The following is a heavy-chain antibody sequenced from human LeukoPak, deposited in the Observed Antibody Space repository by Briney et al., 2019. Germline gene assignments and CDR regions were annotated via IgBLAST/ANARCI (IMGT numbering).Heavy chain of an antibody. CDR3: VKGAAYHLGDAFDI. CDR1: GFTFDDYV. CDR2: ISWNSGTI. V-gene: IGHV3-9*01. Sequence: GGSLRLSCGASGFTFDDYVMNWVRQAPGKGREWVSGISWNSGTIGYADSVKGRFTISRDNAKNSLYLQMNSLRAEDTALYYCVKGAAYHLGDAFDIWGQGSMVTVSS. D-gene: IGHD2-15*01. J-gene: IGHJ3*02.